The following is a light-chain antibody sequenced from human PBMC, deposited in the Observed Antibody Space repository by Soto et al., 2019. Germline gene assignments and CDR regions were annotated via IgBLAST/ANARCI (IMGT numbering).Light chain of an antibody. CDR1: QSINNR. J-gene: IGKJ1*01. Sequence: QMTQSPSTLSASIGDRVTITCRASQSINNRLAWYQQMPGKAPNLLIYDASTLESGVPSRFRDSGSETEFTLTISGLQPDDFATYYCQQFIDGWTFGQGTKVEIK. V-gene: IGKV1-5*01. CDR2: DAS. CDR3: QQFIDGWT.